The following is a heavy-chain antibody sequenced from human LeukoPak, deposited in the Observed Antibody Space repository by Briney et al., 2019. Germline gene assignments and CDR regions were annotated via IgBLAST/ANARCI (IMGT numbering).Heavy chain of an antibody. CDR1: GFTFSSYS. CDR3: TRGANWAFDY. CDR2: VYSDGSDS. Sequence: GGSLRLSCAASGFTFSSYSMNWVRQAPGKGLVWVSRVYSDGSDSRHADSVKGRFTISRDNAKNTLYLQMNSLRVEDTAVYYCTRGANWAFDYWGQGTLVTVSS. V-gene: IGHV3-74*01. J-gene: IGHJ4*02. D-gene: IGHD1-1*01.